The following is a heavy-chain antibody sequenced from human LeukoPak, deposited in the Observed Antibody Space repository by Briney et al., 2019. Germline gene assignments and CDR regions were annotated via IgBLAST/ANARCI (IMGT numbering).Heavy chain of an antibody. CDR2: IYYSGST. D-gene: IGHD6-6*01. CDR3: AREDHSYDAFDI. CDR1: GGSISSSSYY. V-gene: IGHV4-39*07. J-gene: IGHJ3*02. Sequence: SSETLSLTCTVSGGSISSSSYYWGWIRQPPGKGLEWIGSIYYSGSTYYNPSLKSRVTISVDTSKNQFSLKLSSVTAADTAVYYCAREDHSYDAFDIWGQGTMVTVSS.